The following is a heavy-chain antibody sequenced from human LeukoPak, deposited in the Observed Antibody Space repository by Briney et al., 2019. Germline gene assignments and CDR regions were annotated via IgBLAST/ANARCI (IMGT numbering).Heavy chain of an antibody. D-gene: IGHD3-22*01. J-gene: IGHJ4*02. CDR2: IYYSGST. CDR1: GGSISSSSYY. CDR3: ARHYDYYYDSSGYPPLDY. V-gene: IGHV4-39*01. Sequence: PSETLSLTCTVSGGSISSSSYYWGWIRQPPGKGPEWIGSIYYSGSTYYNPSLKSRVTISVDTSKNQFSLKLSSVTAADTAVYYCARHYDYYYDSSGYPPLDYWGQGTLVTVSS.